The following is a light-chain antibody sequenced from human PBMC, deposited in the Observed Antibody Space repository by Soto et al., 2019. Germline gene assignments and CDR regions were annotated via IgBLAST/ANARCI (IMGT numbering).Light chain of an antibody. CDR3: VSFTTSRSYV. V-gene: IGLV2-14*01. CDR1: SSDVGRFNF. Sequence: ALTQPASVSGSPGQSITISCTGTSSDVGRFNFVSWFQQHPGKAPKLLIYEVTKRPSGVSNRFSGSKSGNTASLTISGLQTEDEADYYCVSFTTSRSYVFGTGTKVTVL. J-gene: IGLJ1*01. CDR2: EVT.